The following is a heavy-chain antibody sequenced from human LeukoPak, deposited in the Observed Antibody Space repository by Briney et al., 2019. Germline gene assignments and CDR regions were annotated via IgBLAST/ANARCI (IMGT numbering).Heavy chain of an antibody. D-gene: IGHD3-10*01. Sequence: GGSLRLSCAASGFTFSKYWMSWVRQAPGKGLEWVSYISSSGSTIYYGDSVKGRFTISRDNAKNSLYLQMNSLRAEDTAVYYCASRLTMVRGVLDPWGQGTLVTVSS. CDR3: ASRLTMVRGVLDP. J-gene: IGHJ5*02. CDR1: GFTFSKYW. V-gene: IGHV3-11*01. CDR2: ISSSGSTI.